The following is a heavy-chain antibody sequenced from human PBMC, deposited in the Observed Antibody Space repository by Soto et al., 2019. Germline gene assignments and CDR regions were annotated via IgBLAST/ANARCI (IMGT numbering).Heavy chain of an antibody. CDR3: ARDRDDYGDYVLFG. D-gene: IGHD4-17*01. Sequence: GASVKVSCKASGGTFSSYTISWVRHAPGQGLEWMGRIIPILGIANYAQKFQGRVTITADKSTSTVYMELSSLRSEDTAVYYCARDRDDYGDYVLFGWGQGTLVTVSS. CDR2: IIPILGIA. J-gene: IGHJ4*02. V-gene: IGHV1-69*04. CDR1: GGTFSSYT.